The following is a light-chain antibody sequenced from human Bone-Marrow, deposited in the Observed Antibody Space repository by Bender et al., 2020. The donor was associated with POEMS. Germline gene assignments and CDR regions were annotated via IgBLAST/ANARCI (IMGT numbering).Light chain of an antibody. CDR1: SSDVGGYNY. J-gene: IGLJ3*02. Sequence: QSALTQPPSASGSPGQSVTISCTGTSSDVGGYNYVSWYQQYPGKAPKLMTYEVSKRPSGVPDRFSGSKSGNTASLTVSGLQAEDEADYYCTSYTSSSTWVFGGGTKLTVL. V-gene: IGLV2-8*01. CDR3: TSYTSSSTWV. CDR2: EVS.